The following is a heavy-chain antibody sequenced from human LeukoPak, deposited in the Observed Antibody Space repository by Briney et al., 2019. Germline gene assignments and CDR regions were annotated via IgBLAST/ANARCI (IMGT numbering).Heavy chain of an antibody. J-gene: IGHJ4*02. CDR3: AKDPQKWESYFDY. CDR1: GFTFSSYG. D-gene: IGHD1-26*01. Sequence: GGSLRLSCAASGFTFSSYGMHWVRQAPGRGLEWVAFIRYDGSNKYYADFVKGRFTISRDNSKNTLYLQMNSLRAEDTAVYYCAKDPQKWESYFDYWGQGTLVTVSS. CDR2: IRYDGSNK. V-gene: IGHV3-30*02.